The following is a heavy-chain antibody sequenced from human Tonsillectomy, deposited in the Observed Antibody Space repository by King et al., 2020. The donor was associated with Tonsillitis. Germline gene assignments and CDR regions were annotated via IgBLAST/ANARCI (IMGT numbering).Heavy chain of an antibody. CDR1: GFIFSCYP. CDR2: MSNDGSNK. CDR3: ARSGRTQLWLPLDY. D-gene: IGHD5-18*01. Sequence: QLVPSGGGVVQPGRSLRLSCAASGFIFSCYPMHWVRRAPGKGLEWVALMSNDGSNKYYADSVKGRFTISRDNSKNTLYLQMNSLRAEDTAVYYCARSGRTQLWLPLDYWGQGTLVTVSS. V-gene: IGHV3-30-3*01. J-gene: IGHJ4*02.